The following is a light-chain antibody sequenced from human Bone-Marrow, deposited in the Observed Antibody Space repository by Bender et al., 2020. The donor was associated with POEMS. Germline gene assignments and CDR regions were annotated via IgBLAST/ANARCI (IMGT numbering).Light chain of an antibody. J-gene: IGLJ1*01. CDR2: EVR. Sequence: QSALTQPPSASGSPGQSVTISCTGTSGDVGGSKFVSWYQQHPGKAPKLLIYEVRKRPSGVSNRFSGSKSGNTASLTISGLQAEDEADYYCCSYAGSRPLVFGTGTKVTVL. CDR3: CSYAGSRPLV. V-gene: IGLV2-23*02. CDR1: SGDVGGSKF.